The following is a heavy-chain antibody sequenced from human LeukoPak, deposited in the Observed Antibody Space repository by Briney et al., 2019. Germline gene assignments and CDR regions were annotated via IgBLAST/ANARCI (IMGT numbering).Heavy chain of an antibody. D-gene: IGHD5-18*01. V-gene: IGHV4-39*07. J-gene: IGHJ4*02. CDR3: ASTNVDTDYINFDY. CDR1: GGSISRSSYC. Sequence: SETLSLTCTVSGGSISRSSYCWGWIRQPPGKGLEWIGSIYDSGSTNYNPSLKSRVTISVDTSKNQFSLKLSSVTAADTAVYYCASTNVDTDYINFDYWGQGTLVTVSS. CDR2: IYDSGST.